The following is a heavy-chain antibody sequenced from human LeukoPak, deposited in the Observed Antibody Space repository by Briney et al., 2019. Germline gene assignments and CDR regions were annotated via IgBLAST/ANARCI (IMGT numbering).Heavy chain of an antibody. J-gene: IGHJ4*02. CDR1: GFTFSSYS. CDR3: ARVPDHY. CDR2: ISSSSSCI. V-gene: IGHV3-21*01. Sequence: GGSLRLSCAASGFTFSSYSMNWVCQAPGKGLEWVSSISSSSSCIYYADSVKGRFTISRDNGKNSLYLQMNSLSAEDTAVYYCARVPDHYWGQGTLVTVSS.